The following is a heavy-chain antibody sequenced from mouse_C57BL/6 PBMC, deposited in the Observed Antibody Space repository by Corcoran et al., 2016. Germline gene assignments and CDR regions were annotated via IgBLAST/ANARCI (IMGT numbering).Heavy chain of an antibody. Sequence: QVQLQQSGAELARPGASVKLSCKASGYTFTSFGLSWVKQRTGQGLEWIGEIYPRSGNTYYNEKFKVMATRTADKSSSTAYMELRSLTSEDSAVYFCARSVIYTMDYWGQGTSVTVSS. CDR3: ARSVIYTMDY. CDR2: IYPRSGNT. CDR1: GYTFTSFG. J-gene: IGHJ4*01. V-gene: IGHV1-81*01.